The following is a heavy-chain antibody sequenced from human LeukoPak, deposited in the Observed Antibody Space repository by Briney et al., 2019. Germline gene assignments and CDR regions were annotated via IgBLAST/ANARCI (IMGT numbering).Heavy chain of an antibody. CDR2: ISSSSSTI. V-gene: IGHV3-48*04. Sequence: GGSLRLSCAASGFTFSSYSMNWVRQAPGKGLEWVSYISSSSSTIYYADSVKGRFTISRDNAKNSLYLQMNSLRAEDTAVYYCARIGGIAAAGRPDAFDIWGQGTMVTVSS. D-gene: IGHD6-13*01. CDR1: GFTFSSYS. CDR3: ARIGGIAAAGRPDAFDI. J-gene: IGHJ3*02.